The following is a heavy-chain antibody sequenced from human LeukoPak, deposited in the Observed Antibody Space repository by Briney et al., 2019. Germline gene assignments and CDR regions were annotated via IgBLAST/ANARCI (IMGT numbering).Heavy chain of an antibody. Sequence: GGSLRLSCAASGFSFRTHSMHWVRQAPGKGLEWVAVISYDGSNKYYADSVKGRFTISRDNSKNTLYLQMNSLRAEDTAVYYCARATGSGAMDVWGQGTTVTVSS. CDR2: ISYDGSNK. D-gene: IGHD3-10*01. J-gene: IGHJ6*02. V-gene: IGHV3-30-3*01. CDR3: ARATGSGAMDV. CDR1: GFSFRTHS.